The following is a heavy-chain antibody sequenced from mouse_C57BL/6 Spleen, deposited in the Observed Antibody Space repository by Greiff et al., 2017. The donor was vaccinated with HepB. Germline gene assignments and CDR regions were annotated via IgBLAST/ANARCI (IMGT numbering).Heavy chain of an antibody. D-gene: IGHD2-3*01. CDR1: GYAFTNYL. CDR3: ARSPLYDGYYGYAMDY. V-gene: IGHV1-54*01. CDR2: INPGSGGT. Sequence: VQLQQSGAELVRPGTSVKVSCKASGYAFTNYLIEWVKQRPGQGLEWIGVINPGSGGTNYNEKFKGKATLTADKSSSTAYMQLSSLTSEYSAVYFCARSPLYDGYYGYAMDYWGQGTSVTVSS. J-gene: IGHJ4*01.